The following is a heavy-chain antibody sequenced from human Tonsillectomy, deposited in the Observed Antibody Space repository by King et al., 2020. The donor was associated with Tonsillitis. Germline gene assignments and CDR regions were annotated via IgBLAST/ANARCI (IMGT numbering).Heavy chain of an antibody. J-gene: IGHJ4*02. CDR2: ISGSGGST. CDR1: GFTFSSYA. D-gene: IGHD2-2*01. Sequence: VQLVESGGGLVQPGGSLRLSCEASGFTFSSYAMSGVRQAPGKGLEWVSAISGSGGSTYYADSVKGRFTISRDNSKNTLYLQMNSLRAEDTAVYYCAKGGCSSTSCYYDCDYWGQGTLVTVSS. V-gene: IGHV3-23*04. CDR3: AKGGCSSTSCYYDCDY.